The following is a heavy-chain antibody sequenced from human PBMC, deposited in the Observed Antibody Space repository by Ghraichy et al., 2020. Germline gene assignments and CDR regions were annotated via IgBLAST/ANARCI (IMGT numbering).Heavy chain of an antibody. V-gene: IGHV3-21*01. D-gene: IGHD3-22*01. Sequence: GGSLRLSCAASGFTFSSYSMNWVRQAPGKGLEWVSSISSSSSYIYYADSVKGRFTISRDNAKNSLYLQMNSLRAEDTAVYYCAREYYYDSSGYYFISKPIDYWGQGTLVTVSS. CDR3: AREYYYDSSGYYFISKPIDY. CDR2: ISSSSSYI. J-gene: IGHJ4*02. CDR1: GFTFSSYS.